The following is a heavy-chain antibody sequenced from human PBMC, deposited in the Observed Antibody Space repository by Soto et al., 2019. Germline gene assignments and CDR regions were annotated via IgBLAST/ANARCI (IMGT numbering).Heavy chain of an antibody. V-gene: IGHV3-66*01. CDR3: ARNSGWNRFDY. CDR2: IYGGGST. Sequence: EVQLVESGGDLVQPGGSLRLSCAVSGFSVSSYYMNWVRQAPGKGLEWVSLIYGGGSTSYAASVTGRFTISRDNSKNTLYLQMNSLRADDTAVYYCARNSGWNRFDYWGQGNLVTVSS. CDR1: GFSVSSYY. D-gene: IGHD6-19*01. J-gene: IGHJ4*02.